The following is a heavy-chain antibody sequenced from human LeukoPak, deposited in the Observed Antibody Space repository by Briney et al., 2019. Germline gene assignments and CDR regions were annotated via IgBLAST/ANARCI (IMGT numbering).Heavy chain of an antibody. V-gene: IGHV3-53*01. CDR1: GFTVSSNY. CDR2: IYSGGST. D-gene: IGHD3-22*01. Sequence: GGSLRLSCAASGFTVSSNYMSWVRQAPGKGLEWVSVIYSGGSTYYADSEKGRFTISRDNSKNTLYLQMNSLRAEDTAVYYCAREDSSLPMHWGQGTLVTVSS. J-gene: IGHJ4*02. CDR3: AREDSSLPMH.